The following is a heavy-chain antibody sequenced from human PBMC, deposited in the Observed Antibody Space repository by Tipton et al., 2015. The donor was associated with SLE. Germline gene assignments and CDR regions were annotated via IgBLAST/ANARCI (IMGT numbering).Heavy chain of an antibody. CDR2: INSDGSST. Sequence: SLRLSCAASGFTFSRYWMHWVRQVPGKGLAWVSRINSDGSSTTYADPVKGRFTISRDNAKKTLYLQMNSLRAEDTAVYYCARALLTSGNDDTVWGKGTLVTVSS. V-gene: IGHV3-74*01. CDR3: ARALLTSGNDDTV. CDR1: GFTFSRYW. J-gene: IGHJ4*02. D-gene: IGHD4-11*01.